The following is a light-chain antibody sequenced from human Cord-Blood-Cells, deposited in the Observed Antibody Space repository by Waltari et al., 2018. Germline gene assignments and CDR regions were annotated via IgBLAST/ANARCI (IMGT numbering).Light chain of an antibody. CDR2: DVI. V-gene: IGLV2-11*01. J-gene: IGLJ3*02. CDR3: CSYAGSYTWV. CDR1: SSAVGGYNS. Sequence: QSALTQPRSVSGSPGQSVTISCTGTSSAVGGYNSVSWYQQPPGNAPKLMIYDVIKRPSGVPDRFSGSKSGNTASLTISGLQAEDEADYYCCSYAGSYTWVFGGGTKLTVL.